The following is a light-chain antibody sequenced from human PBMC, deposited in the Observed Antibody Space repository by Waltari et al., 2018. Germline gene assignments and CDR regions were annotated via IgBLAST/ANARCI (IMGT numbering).Light chain of an antibody. CDR2: WAS. Sequence: DIVMTQSPDSLAVSLGERATTNCKSSQSILYTTTNNNYLAWYQQKAGQPPKLLIYWASNRQSGVPDRFSGSGSGTDFTLTISSLQAEDVAVYYCQQYYTTPLTFGGGTRVEI. CDR3: QQYYTTPLT. J-gene: IGKJ4*01. V-gene: IGKV4-1*01. CDR1: QSILYTTTNNNY.